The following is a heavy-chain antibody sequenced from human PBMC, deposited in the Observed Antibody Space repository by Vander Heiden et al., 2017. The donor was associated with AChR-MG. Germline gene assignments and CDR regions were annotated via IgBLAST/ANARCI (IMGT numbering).Heavy chain of an antibody. D-gene: IGHD1-1*01. J-gene: IGHJ6*03. V-gene: IGHV3-30*03. CDR2: ISYDGTKK. CDR3: ARSQLGHIPRGDYYYYYMDV. Sequence: QVQLVESGGGVAQPGRSLRLSSAASGFTFSSYAMQWVRQAPGKGLEWVAVISYDGTKKYYVDSVKGRFTISRDNSQNTLYLQMDSLGTEDTAVYFCARSQLGHIPRGDYYYYYMDVWGTGTTVTVS. CDR1: GFTFSSYA.